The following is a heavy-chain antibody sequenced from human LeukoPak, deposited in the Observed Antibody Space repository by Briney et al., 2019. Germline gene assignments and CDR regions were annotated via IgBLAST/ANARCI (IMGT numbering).Heavy chain of an antibody. CDR2: INPNSGGT. J-gene: IGHJ5*02. V-gene: IGHV1-2*02. D-gene: IGHD3-22*01. CDR1: GCTFTGYY. Sequence: GASVKVSCKASGCTFTGYYMPWVRLAPGQGLEWMGWINPNSGGTNYAQKFQGRVTMTRDTSISTAYMELSRLRSDDTAVYYCARDNYYYDSSGYYYNWFDLWGQGSLVTVSS. CDR3: ARDNYYYDSSGYYYNWFDL.